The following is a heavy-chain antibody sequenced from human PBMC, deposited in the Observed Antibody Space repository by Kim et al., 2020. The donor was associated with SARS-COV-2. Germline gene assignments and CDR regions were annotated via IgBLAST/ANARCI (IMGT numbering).Heavy chain of an antibody. CDR2: ISSSSSYI. D-gene: IGHD6-13*01. Sequence: GGSLRLSCAASGFTFSSYSMNWVRQAPGKGLEWVSSISSSSSYIYYADSVKGRFTISRDNAKNSLYLQMNSLRAEDTAVYYCARGEIDSSSWYTPRLFDYWGQGTLVTVSS. J-gene: IGHJ4*02. CDR1: GFTFSSYS. CDR3: ARGEIDSSSWYTPRLFDY. V-gene: IGHV3-21*01.